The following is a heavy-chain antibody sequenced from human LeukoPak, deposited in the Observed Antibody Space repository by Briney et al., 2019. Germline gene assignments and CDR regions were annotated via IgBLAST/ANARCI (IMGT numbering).Heavy chain of an antibody. Sequence: SCKASGYTFTSYYMHWVRQAPGKGLEWVAVISYDGSNKYYADSVKGRFTISRDNSKNTLYLQMNSLRAEDTAVYYCARIPGGYYYAMDVWGQGTTVTVSS. CDR2: ISYDGSNK. D-gene: IGHD3-16*01. CDR3: ARIPGGYYYAMDV. V-gene: IGHV3-30*03. CDR1: GYTFTSYY. J-gene: IGHJ6*02.